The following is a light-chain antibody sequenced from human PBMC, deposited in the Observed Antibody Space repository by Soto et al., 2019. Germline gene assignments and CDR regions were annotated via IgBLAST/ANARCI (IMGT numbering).Light chain of an antibody. CDR2: GAS. J-gene: IGKJ1*01. CDR3: QKYNSAPWT. V-gene: IGKV1-27*01. Sequence: DIQMTQSPSSLSASVGDRATITCRASQYIGDFLNWYHQTPGKPPKLLIFGASNLQSGVPSRFSGSGSGTDFTLTISSLQPEDVATSYCQKYNSAPWTFGQGTKVDIK. CDR1: QYIGDF.